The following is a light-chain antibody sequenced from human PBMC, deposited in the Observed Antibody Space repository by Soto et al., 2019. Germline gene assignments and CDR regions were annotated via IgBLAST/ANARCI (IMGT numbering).Light chain of an antibody. CDR2: STN. Sequence: VVTQEPSLTVSPGGTVTLTCASSTGAVTSGYYPNWFQQKPGQAPRALIYSTNNRYSWTPARFSGSLLGGKAALTLSGVQPEDEADYYCLLYYGGQLGVFGGGTKLTVL. V-gene: IGLV7-43*01. J-gene: IGLJ2*01. CDR1: TGAVTSGYY. CDR3: LLYYGGQLGV.